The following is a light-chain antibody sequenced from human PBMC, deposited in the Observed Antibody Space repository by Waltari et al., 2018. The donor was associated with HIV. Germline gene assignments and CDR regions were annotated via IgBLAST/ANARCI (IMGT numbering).Light chain of an antibody. CDR2: DAS. CDR3: QQRTNWPPGTT. V-gene: IGKV3-11*01. CDR1: QSVSNY. Sequence: EIVLTQSPATLSLSPGERATLSCRASQSVSNYVAWYQQKPGQAPRLLIYDASISATGIPARFSGSGSGTDFTLTISSLEPEDCAVYYCQQRTNWPPGTTFGGGTKVERK. J-gene: IGKJ4*01.